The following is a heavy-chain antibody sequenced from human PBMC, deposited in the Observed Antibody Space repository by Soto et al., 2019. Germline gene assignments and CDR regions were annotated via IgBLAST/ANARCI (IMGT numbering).Heavy chain of an antibody. J-gene: IGHJ6*02. V-gene: IGHV3-21*01. CDR2: ISSSSSYI. CDR1: GFTFSSYS. CDR3: ARDIVVVVAATRYGMDV. D-gene: IGHD2-15*01. Sequence: EVQLVESGGGLVKPGGSLRLSCAASGFTFSSYSMNWVRQAPGKGLEWVSSISSSSSYIYYADSVNGRFTISRDKAKNSLYLQMSSLRAEDTAVYYCARDIVVVVAATRYGMDVWVQGTTVTVSS.